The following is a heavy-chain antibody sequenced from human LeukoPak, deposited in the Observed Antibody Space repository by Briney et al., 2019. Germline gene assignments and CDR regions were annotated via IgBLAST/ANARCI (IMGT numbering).Heavy chain of an antibody. CDR2: ISYDGSNK. D-gene: IGHD6-13*01. CDR3: AKDSYSKGDF. J-gene: IGHJ4*02. CDR1: GFTFSSYA. V-gene: IGHV3-30-3*01. Sequence: GGSLRLSCAASGFTFSSYAMHWVRQAPGKGLEWVAVISYDGSNKYYADSVKGRFTISRDNAKNSLYLQMTSLRAEDTAVYYCAKDSYSKGDFWGQGVLVTVSS.